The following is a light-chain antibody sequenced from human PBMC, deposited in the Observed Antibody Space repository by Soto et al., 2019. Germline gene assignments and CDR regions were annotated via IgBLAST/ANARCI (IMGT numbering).Light chain of an antibody. Sequence: QAASVSGSPGQSITISCTGTSSDVGGYSYVSWYQQFPGKAPKLIIYDVSNRPSGVSGRFSGSRSGNTASLTISGLQAEDEAEYYCCSYSGSSFVFGTGTKVTVL. CDR1: SSDVGGYSY. CDR3: CSYSGSSFV. V-gene: IGLV2-14*01. CDR2: DVS. J-gene: IGLJ1*01.